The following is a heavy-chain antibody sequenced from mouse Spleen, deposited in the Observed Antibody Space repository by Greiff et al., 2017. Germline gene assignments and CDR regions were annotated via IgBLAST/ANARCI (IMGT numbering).Heavy chain of an antibody. CDR2: IDPSDSYT. V-gene: IGHV1-50*01. CDR3: ARFRGDGDYYAMDY. CDR1: GYTFTSYW. J-gene: IGHJ4*01. Sequence: QVQLQQPGAELVKPGASVKLSCKASGYTFTSYWMQWVKQRPGQGLEWIGEIDPSDSYTNYNQKFKGKATLTVDTSSSTAYMQLSSLTSEDTAVYFCARFRGDGDYYAMDYWGQGTSVTVSS.